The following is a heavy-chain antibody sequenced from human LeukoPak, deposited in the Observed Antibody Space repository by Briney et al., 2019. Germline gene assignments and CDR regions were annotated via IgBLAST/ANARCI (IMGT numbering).Heavy chain of an antibody. CDR1: GYSISSGYS. J-gene: IGHJ4*02. CDR3: ARKYGSSAGYFDY. Sequence: SETLSLTCAVSGYSISSGYSWGWVRDSPGKGLEWIGNTYDGGTSQYSPSVTSRVTISVDTSKLQFSLSLSSVTAAGTALYCCARKYGSSAGYFDYWGQGALVTVSS. D-gene: IGHD3-10*01. V-gene: IGHV4-38-2*01. CDR2: TYDGGTS.